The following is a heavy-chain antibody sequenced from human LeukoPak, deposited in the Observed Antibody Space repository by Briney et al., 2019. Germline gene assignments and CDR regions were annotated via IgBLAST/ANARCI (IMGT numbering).Heavy chain of an antibody. Sequence: SVKVSCKASGGTFSSNAISWVRQAPGQGLEWMGRIIPVLNRANYAQKFQGRVTMTEDTSTDTAYMELSSLRSEDTAVYYCAKSYGDYVDYFDYWGQGTLVTVSS. CDR2: IIPVLNRA. CDR1: GGTFSSNA. CDR3: AKSYGDYVDYFDY. D-gene: IGHD4-17*01. J-gene: IGHJ4*02. V-gene: IGHV1-69*04.